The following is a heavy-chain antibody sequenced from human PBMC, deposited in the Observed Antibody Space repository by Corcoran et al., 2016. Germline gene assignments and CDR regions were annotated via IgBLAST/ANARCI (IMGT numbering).Heavy chain of an antibody. CDR3: ARDRDSSYYDL. V-gene: IGHV3-33*01. CDR1: GFTFRNYG. Sequence: QVQLVESGGGVVQPGRSLRLSCAASGFTFRNYGMHWVRQAPGQGLEWVTFIWYDGSNKYYVDSVEGRFTISRDNSKNTLSLQMNSLRAEDTAIYFCARDRDSSYYDLGGRGTLVTVSS. CDR2: IWYDGSNK. J-gene: IGHJ2*01. D-gene: IGHD2-15*01.